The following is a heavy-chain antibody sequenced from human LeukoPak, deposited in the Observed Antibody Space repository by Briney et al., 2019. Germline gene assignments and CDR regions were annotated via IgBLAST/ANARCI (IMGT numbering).Heavy chain of an antibody. V-gene: IGHV3-23*01. J-gene: IGHJ6*02. D-gene: IGHD4-17*01. CDR1: GFTFSSYA. Sequence: GRSLRLSCAASGFTFSSYAMSWVRHAPGKGLEWVSAISSSGGSTYYADSVKGRFTISRDNSKNTLYLQMNSLRAEDTAVYYCAKEGTYGDYGYYYYGMDVWGQGTTVTVSS. CDR3: AKEGTYGDYGYYYYGMDV. CDR2: ISSSGGST.